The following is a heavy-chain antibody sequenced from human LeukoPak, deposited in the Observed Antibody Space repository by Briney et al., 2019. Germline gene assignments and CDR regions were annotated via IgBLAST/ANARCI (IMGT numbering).Heavy chain of an antibody. CDR3: AEGGDYGYYYYGMDV. V-gene: IGHV3-30-3*01. CDR2: ISYDGSNK. D-gene: IGHD4-17*01. J-gene: IGHJ6*02. Sequence: PGGSLRLSCAASGFTFSSYAMHWVRQAPGKGLEWVAVISYDGSNKYYADSVKGRFTISRDNSKNTLYLQMNSLRAEDTAVYYCAEGGDYGYYYYGMDVWGQGTTVTVSS. CDR1: GFTFSSYA.